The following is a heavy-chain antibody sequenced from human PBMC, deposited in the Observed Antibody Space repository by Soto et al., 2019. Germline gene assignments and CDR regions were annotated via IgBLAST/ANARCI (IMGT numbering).Heavy chain of an antibody. V-gene: IGHV4-59*01. J-gene: IGHJ4*02. CDR1: GDSISAYX. CDR2: IHYNGNT. Sequence: QVQLQVSAPGLVKPSETLSLTCTVSGDSISAYXXXXXXXXXXXXXXWIGNIHYNGNTKYNPSLKSRVTMSVDTSKNPFSLKLISVTAADTAKYFCAREGNLGRWLQPLDFWGQGTLVTVSS. D-gene: IGHD5-12*01. CDR3: AREGNLGRWLQPLDF.